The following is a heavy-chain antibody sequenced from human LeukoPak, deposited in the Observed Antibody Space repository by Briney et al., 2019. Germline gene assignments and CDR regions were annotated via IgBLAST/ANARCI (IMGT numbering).Heavy chain of an antibody. J-gene: IGHJ4*02. CDR3: AREMGPSYDSTGYHVIDY. CDR2: ISAYNGNT. Sequence: GASVKVSCKASGYTFTHYGITWVRQAPGQRLEWMGWISAYNGNTNYAQKLQGRVTMTTDTSTGTAYMELRSLRSDDSAVYYCAREMGPSYDSTGYHVIDYWGQGTLSPSPQ. V-gene: IGHV1-18*01. D-gene: IGHD3-22*01. CDR1: GYTFTHYG.